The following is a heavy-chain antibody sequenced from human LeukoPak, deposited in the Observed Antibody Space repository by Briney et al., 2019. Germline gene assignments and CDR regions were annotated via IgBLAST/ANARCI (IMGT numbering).Heavy chain of an antibody. CDR2: ISSSSSYI. V-gene: IGHV3-21*01. J-gene: IGHJ6*03. CDR3: ARVQMILVVTYYMDV. Sequence: GGSLRLSCAASGFTFSSYSMNWVRQAPGKGLEWVSSISSSSSYIYYADSVKGRFTISRDNAKNSLYLQMNSLRAEDTAVYYCARVQMILVVTYYMDVWGKGTTVTVSS. CDR1: GFTFSSYS. D-gene: IGHD3-22*01.